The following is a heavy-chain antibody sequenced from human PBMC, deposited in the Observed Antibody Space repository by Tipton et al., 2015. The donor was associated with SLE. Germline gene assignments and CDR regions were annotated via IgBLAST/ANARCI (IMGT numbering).Heavy chain of an antibody. J-gene: IGHJ6*03. CDR1: GGSISSYY. CDR2: IYYSGST. V-gene: IGHV4-59*01. Sequence: TLSLTCTVSGGSISSYYWSWIRQPPGKGLEWIGYIYYSGSTNYNPSLKSRVTISVDTSKNQFSLKLSSVTAADTAVYYCARVADYYGSGHYYSYMDVWGKGTTVTVSS. CDR3: ARVADYYGSGHYYSYMDV. D-gene: IGHD3-10*01.